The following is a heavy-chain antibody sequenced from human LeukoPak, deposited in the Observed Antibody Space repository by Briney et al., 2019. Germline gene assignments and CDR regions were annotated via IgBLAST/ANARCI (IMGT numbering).Heavy chain of an antibody. CDR1: GFTFSSYA. V-gene: IGHV3-23*01. J-gene: IGHJ4*02. CDR2: ISGSGEST. D-gene: IGHD3-16*01. CDR3: AKDRVGGLTIVDY. Sequence: PGGSLRLSCAASGFTFSSYAVTWVRQAPGKGLEWVSTISGSGESTLYADSVKGRFTISRDNTKNTLYLQMNSLRAEDTAVYYCAKDRVGGLTIVDYWGPGTLVTVSS.